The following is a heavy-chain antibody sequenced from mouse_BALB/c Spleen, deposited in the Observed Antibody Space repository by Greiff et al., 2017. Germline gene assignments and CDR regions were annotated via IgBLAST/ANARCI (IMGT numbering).Heavy chain of an antibody. CDR2: IYPGSGST. Sequence: QVQLKQPGAELVKPGTSVKLSCKASGYNFTSYWINWVKLRPGQGLEWIGDIYPGSGSTNYNEKFKSKATLTVDTSSSTAYMQLSSLASEDSALYYCERRGYDEGFAYWGQGTLVTVSA. CDR1: GYNFTSYW. CDR3: ERRGYDEGFAY. D-gene: IGHD2-14*01. J-gene: IGHJ3*01. V-gene: IGHV1-55*01.